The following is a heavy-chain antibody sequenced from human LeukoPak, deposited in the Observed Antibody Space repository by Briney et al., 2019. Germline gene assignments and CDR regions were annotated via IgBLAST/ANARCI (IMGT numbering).Heavy chain of an antibody. CDR3: ARVGTLFDC. CDR2: IYHSGST. V-gene: IGHV4-38-2*01. Sequence: SETLSLTCAVSGYSISSGYYWGWIRPPPGKGLEWIGSIYHSGSTYYNPSLKSRVTISVDTSKNQFSLKLSSVTAADTAVYYCARVGTLFDCWGQGTLVTVSS. J-gene: IGHJ4*02. CDR1: GYSISSGYY. D-gene: IGHD1-7*01.